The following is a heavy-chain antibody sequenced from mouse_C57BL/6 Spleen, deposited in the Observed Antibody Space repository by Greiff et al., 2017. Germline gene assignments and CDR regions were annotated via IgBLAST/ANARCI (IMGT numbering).Heavy chain of an antibody. CDR1: GYTFTSYW. CDR3: ARMGRRNYYAMDY. CDR2: IYPGSGST. Sequence: QVQLQQPGAELVKPEASVKMSCKASGYTFTSYWITWVKQRPGQGLEWIGDIYPGSGSTNYNEKFKSKATLTVDTSSSTAYMQLSSLTSEDSAVYYCARMGRRNYYAMDYWGQGTSVTVSS. V-gene: IGHV1-55*01. J-gene: IGHJ4*01.